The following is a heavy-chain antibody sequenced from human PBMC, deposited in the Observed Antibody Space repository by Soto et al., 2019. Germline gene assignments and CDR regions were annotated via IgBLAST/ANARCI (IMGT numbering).Heavy chain of an antibody. CDR1: GFTFRTCS. D-gene: IGHD1-1*01. CDR2: ISSNSTYI. CDR3: AGPRNWTPRLGMAV. Sequence: EVQLVESGGGLVKPGGSLRLSCAASGFTFRTCSMHWVRRAPGKGLEWVSSISSNSTYIYYANSVKGRFTISRDNAKNSLYLQMNSLRAEDTAVYYCAGPRNWTPRLGMAVWGQGTTVTVSS. J-gene: IGHJ6*02. V-gene: IGHV3-21*01.